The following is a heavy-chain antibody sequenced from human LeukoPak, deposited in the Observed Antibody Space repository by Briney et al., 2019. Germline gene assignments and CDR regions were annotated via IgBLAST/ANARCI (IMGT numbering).Heavy chain of an antibody. CDR1: GYIFTDYY. CDR2: INPNSGGT. J-gene: IGHJ6*02. D-gene: IGHD4-17*01. V-gene: IGHV1/OR15-1*01. CDR3: ARAKTTVTKYYYYYYGMDV. Sequence: ASVKVSCKASGYIFTDYYMHWVRQAPGQELGWMGRINPNSGGTNYAQKFQGRVTMTRDTSISTAYTELSSLRSEDTATYYCARAKTTVTKYYYYYYGMDVWGQGTTVTVSS.